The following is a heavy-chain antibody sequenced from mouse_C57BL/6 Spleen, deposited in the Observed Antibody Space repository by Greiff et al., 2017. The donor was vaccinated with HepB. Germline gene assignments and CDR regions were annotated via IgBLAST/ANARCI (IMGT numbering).Heavy chain of an antibody. V-gene: IGHV1-64*01. CDR1: GYTFTSYW. J-gene: IGHJ1*03. D-gene: IGHD1-1*01. CDR2: IHPNSGST. Sequence: QVQLQQPGAELVKPGASVKLSCKASGYTFTSYWMHWVKQRPGQGLEWIGMIHPNSGSTNYNEKFKSKATLTVDKSSSTAYMQLSSLTSEDSAVYDCARSLSTTVVGYWCFDVWGTGTTVTVSS. CDR3: ARSLSTTVVGYWCFDV.